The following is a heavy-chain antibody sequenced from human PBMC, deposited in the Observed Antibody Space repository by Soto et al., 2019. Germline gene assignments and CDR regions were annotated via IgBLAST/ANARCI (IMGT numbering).Heavy chain of an antibody. CDR1: GFTFSSYA. V-gene: IGHV3-23*01. D-gene: IGHD6-6*01. J-gene: IGHJ4*02. Sequence: EVQLLESGGGLAQPGVSLRLSCAASGFTFSSYAMSWVRQAPGKGLEWVSGITDSGGITYYADSVKGRFTISRDNSKNTLYLQMNSLRVEDTAVYYCAKGGVSTAARGDCWGQGTQVTVPS. CDR3: AKGGVSTAARGDC. CDR2: ITDSGGIT.